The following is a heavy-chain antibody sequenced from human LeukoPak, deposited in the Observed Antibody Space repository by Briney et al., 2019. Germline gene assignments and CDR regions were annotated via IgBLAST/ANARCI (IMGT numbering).Heavy chain of an antibody. V-gene: IGHV4-39*07. J-gene: IGHJ5*02. D-gene: IGHD3-10*01. Sequence: SETLSLTCTVSGGSISSSSYYWGWIRQPPGKGLEWIGSIYYSGSTYYNPSLKSRVTISVDTSKNQFSLNLSSVTAADTAVYYCARGPRFGELLWHWFDPWGQGTLVTVSS. CDR2: IYYSGST. CDR3: ARGPRFGELLWHWFDP. CDR1: GGSISSSSYY.